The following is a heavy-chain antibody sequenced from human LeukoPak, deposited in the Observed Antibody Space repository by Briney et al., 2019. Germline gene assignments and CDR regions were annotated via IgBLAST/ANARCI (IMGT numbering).Heavy chain of an antibody. CDR2: IIPILGIA. Sequence: ASVKVSCKASGGTFSSYTISWVRQAPGQGLEWMGRIIPILGIANYAQKFQGRVTITADKSTSTAYMELSSLRSEDTAVYYCARGVIEGAALDYWGQGTLVTVSS. CDR3: ARGVIEGAALDY. J-gene: IGHJ4*02. CDR1: GGTFSSYT. V-gene: IGHV1-69*02. D-gene: IGHD6-6*01.